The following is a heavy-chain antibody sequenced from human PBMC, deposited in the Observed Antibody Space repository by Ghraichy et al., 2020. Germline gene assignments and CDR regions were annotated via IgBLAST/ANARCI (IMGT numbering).Heavy chain of an antibody. Sequence: SETLSLTCTVSGGSISSSSYYWGWIRQPPGKGLEWIGSIYYSGSTYYNPSLKSRVTISVDTSKNQFSLKLSSVTAADTAVYYCASFKYYDFWSGYSGGNYFDYWGQGTLVTVSS. V-gene: IGHV4-39*01. CDR3: ASFKYYDFWSGYSGGNYFDY. D-gene: IGHD3-3*01. CDR2: IYYSGST. CDR1: GGSISSSSYY. J-gene: IGHJ4*02.